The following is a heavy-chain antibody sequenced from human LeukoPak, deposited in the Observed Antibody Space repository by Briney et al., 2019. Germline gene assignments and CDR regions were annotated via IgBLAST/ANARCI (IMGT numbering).Heavy chain of an antibody. V-gene: IGHV1-69*05. CDR2: IIPIFGTA. J-gene: IGHJ6*03. D-gene: IGHD6-25*01. Sequence: SVKVSSKASGGTFSSYAISWVRQAPGQGLEWMGGIIPIFGTANYAQKFQGRVTITTDESTSTAYMELSSLRSEDTAVYYCARESSGFNHYYYMDVWGKGTTVTVSS. CDR3: ARESSGFNHYYYMDV. CDR1: GGTFSSYA.